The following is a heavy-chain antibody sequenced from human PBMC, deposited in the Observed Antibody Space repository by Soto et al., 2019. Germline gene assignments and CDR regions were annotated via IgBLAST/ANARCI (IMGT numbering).Heavy chain of an antibody. CDR3: LREYSGYDDGN. D-gene: IGHD5-12*01. J-gene: IGHJ4*02. Sequence: VQLVESGGNLVKPGGSLRLSCAASGFTISDYHMSWIRQAPGKGLEWVSYISSSGAIMYYAGSVKGRFTISRDNAKKSVYLQMNSLRADDTAVYYCLREYSGYDDGNWGQGTLVTVSS. CDR1: GFTISDYH. CDR2: ISSSGAIM. V-gene: IGHV3-11*01.